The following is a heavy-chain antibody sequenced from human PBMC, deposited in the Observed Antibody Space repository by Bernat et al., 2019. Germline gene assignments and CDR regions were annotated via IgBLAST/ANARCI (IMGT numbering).Heavy chain of an antibody. J-gene: IGHJ4*02. V-gene: IGHV3-74*01. CDR1: GFTFRSYW. CDR3: VRVGCSSTSCTTIDY. D-gene: IGHD2-2*01. CDR2: INSDGSDT. Sequence: EVQLVESGGGLVQPGGSLRLSCAASGFTFRSYWMHWVRQAPGKGLVWVSRINSDGSDTSYADSVKGRFTISRDNAKNTMYLQMNSLRDEDSAMYYCVRVGCSSTSCTTIDYWGQGTLVTVSS.